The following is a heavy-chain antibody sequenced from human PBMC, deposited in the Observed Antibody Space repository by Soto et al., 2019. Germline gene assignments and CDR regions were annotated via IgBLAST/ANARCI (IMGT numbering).Heavy chain of an antibody. D-gene: IGHD7-27*01. Sequence: GGSLRLSCAASGFTFSSYAMSWVRQAPGKGLEWVSAISGSGGSTYYADSVKGRFTISRDNSKNTLYLQMNSLRAEDTAVYYCARRLVYPGKNWGSEFYYWGQGTLVTVSS. V-gene: IGHV3-23*01. CDR2: ISGSGGST. CDR1: GFTFSSYA. J-gene: IGHJ4*02. CDR3: ARRLVYPGKNWGSEFYY.